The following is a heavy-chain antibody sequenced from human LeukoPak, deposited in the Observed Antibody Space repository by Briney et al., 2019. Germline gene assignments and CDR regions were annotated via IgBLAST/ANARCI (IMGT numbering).Heavy chain of an antibody. V-gene: IGHV3-23*01. CDR3: AKDIGSSPRPIMDV. J-gene: IGHJ6*02. CDR1: GFTFSSYA. D-gene: IGHD3-10*01. Sequence: PGGSLRLSCAASGFTFSSYAMSWVRQAPGKGLEWVSGISGSGVSTYYADSVKGRFTISRDNSKNTLYLQMDSLRAEDTAVYYCAKDIGSSPRPIMDVWGHGTTVTVSS. CDR2: ISGSGVST.